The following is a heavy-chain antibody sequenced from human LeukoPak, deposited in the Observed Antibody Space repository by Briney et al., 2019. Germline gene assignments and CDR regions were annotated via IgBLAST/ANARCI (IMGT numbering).Heavy chain of an antibody. J-gene: IGHJ6*03. D-gene: IGHD5-18*01. V-gene: IGHV1-8*03. CDR3: ARNAGYSYGYVWTYYYYMDV. CDR2: MNPNSGNT. Sequence: ASVKVSCKASGYTFTSYDINWVRQATGQGLEWMGWMNPNSGNTGYAQKFQGRVTITRNTSISTAYMELSSLRSEDTAVYYCARNAGYSYGYVWTYYYYMDVWGKGTTVTVSS. CDR1: GYTFTSYD.